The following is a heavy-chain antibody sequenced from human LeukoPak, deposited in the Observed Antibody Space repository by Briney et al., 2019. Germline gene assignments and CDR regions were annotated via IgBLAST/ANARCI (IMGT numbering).Heavy chain of an antibody. V-gene: IGHV3-66*01. J-gene: IGHJ4*02. Sequence: GGSLRLSCAASGFTVSSNYMSWVRQAPGKGLEWVSVIYSGGSTYYADSVKGRFTISRDNSKNTLYLQMNSLRAEDTAVYYCATNIAAAGSFDYWGQGTLVTVSS. CDR1: GFTVSSNY. CDR2: IYSGGST. CDR3: ATNIAAAGSFDY. D-gene: IGHD6-13*01.